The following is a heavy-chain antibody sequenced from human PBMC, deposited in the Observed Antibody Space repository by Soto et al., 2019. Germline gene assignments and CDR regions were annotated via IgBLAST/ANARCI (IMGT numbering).Heavy chain of an antibody. Sequence: EVQLLESGGGLVQPGGSLRLSCAASGFTFSSYVMSWVRQAPGKGLEWVSAISGGHTTYYADSVKGRFTISRDNSKNTQYRQMNSLRAEDTALYYCAKDYESESYSGKYAIDSWGQGTLVSVST. D-gene: IGHD1-26*01. J-gene: IGHJ5*01. CDR1: GFTFSSYV. CDR2: ISGGHTT. CDR3: AKDYESESYSGKYAIDS. V-gene: IGHV3-23*01.